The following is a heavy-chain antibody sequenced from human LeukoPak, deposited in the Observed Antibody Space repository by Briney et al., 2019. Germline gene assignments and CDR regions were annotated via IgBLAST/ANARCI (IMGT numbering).Heavy chain of an antibody. J-gene: IGHJ4*02. V-gene: IGHV4-59*12. CDR3: ARAVQYYYDSSGYTVFDY. Sequence: SETLSLTCTVSGGSLSSYYWSWIRQPPGKGLEWIGNIYYSGSTNYNPSLKSRVTISVDTSKNQFSLKLSSVTAADTAVYYCARAVQYYYDSSGYTVFDYWGQGTLVTVSS. D-gene: IGHD3-22*01. CDR2: IYYSGST. CDR1: GGSLSSYY.